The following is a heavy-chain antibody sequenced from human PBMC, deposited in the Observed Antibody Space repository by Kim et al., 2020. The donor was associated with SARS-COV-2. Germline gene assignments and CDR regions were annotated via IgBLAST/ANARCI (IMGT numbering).Heavy chain of an antibody. V-gene: IGHV4-59*08. CDR1: GGSISSYY. CDR3: ARHLDYTKLYNWFDP. Sequence: SETLSLTCTVSGGSISSYYWSWIRQPPGKGLEWIGYIYYSGSTNYNPSLKSRVTISVDTSKNQFSLKLSSVTAADTAVYYCARHLDYTKLYNWFDPWGQGTLVTVSS. D-gene: IGHD4-4*01. CDR2: IYYSGST. J-gene: IGHJ5*02.